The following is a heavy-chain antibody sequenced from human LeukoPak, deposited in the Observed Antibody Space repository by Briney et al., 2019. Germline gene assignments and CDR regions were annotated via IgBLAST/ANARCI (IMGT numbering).Heavy chain of an antibody. V-gene: IGHV3-23*01. CDR2: ISGSGGST. CDR1: GFTFSTYA. Sequence: GGSLRLSCAASGFTFSTYAMNWVRQAPGKGLEWVSAISGSGGSTYYADSVKGRFTISRDNSKNTLYLQMNSLRAEDTAVYYCAKDPADIVVVVAATAFDYWGQGTLVTVSS. D-gene: IGHD2-15*01. CDR3: AKDPADIVVVVAATAFDY. J-gene: IGHJ4*02.